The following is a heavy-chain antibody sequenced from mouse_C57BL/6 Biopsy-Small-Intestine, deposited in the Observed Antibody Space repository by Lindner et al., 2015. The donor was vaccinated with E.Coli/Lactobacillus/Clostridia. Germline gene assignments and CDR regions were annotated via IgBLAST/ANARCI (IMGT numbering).Heavy chain of an antibody. CDR2: IDPENGDT. J-gene: IGHJ3*01. Sequence: VQLQESGAELVRPGASVKLSCTASGFNIKDDYINWVKQRPEQGLEWIGWIDPENGDTEYASKFQGKATITADTSSNTAYLQLSSLTSEDTAVYYCTPYGYDIWFAYWGQGTLVTVSA. CDR3: TPYGYDIWFAY. D-gene: IGHD2-2*01. CDR1: GFNIKDDY. V-gene: IGHV14-4*01.